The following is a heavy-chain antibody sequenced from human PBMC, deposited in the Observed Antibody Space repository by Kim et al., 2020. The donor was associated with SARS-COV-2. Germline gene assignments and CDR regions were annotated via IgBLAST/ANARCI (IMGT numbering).Heavy chain of an antibody. D-gene: IGHD3-10*01. CDR3: ARVNRGGPSPYFFDY. CDR1: GFTFSDYY. J-gene: IGHJ4*02. Sequence: GRSLRLSCAASGFTFSDYYMSWIRQAPGKGLEWVSSISSSGGMTYYGDSVKGRFTTSRDTSLYLEMNSLRAEDTAVYFCARVNRGGPSPYFFDYLDQGIL. CDR2: ISSSGGMT. V-gene: IGHV3-11*04.